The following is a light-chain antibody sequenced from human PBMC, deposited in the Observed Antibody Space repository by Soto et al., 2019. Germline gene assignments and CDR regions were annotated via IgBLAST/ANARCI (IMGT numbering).Light chain of an antibody. J-gene: IGKJ2*01. V-gene: IGKV1-33*01. Sequence: DIQMTQSPSSLSASVGDRVNITCQASQDITNYLNWFQQKLGKAPKVLISEASFLQTGVPSRFSGSQSGPDFTFSISSLQPEDIATYYCQQYEKPPYTFGQGTKVEIK. CDR3: QQYEKPPYT. CDR2: EAS. CDR1: QDITNY.